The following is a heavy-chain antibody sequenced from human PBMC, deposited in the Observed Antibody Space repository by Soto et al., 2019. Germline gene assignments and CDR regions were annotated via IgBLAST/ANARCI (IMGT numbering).Heavy chain of an antibody. J-gene: IGHJ6*03. D-gene: IGHD3-3*01. V-gene: IGHV1-3*01. CDR3: ASGYDFWGGGAYMDV. CDR2: INAGNGNT. CDR1: GYTFTSYA. Sequence: QVQLVQSGAEVKKPGASVKVSCKASGYTFTSYAMHWVRQAPGQRLEWMGWINAGNGNTKYSQKFQGRVTITRDTSASTAYMELSSLRSEDTAVYYWASGYDFWGGGAYMDVWGKGTTVTVSS.